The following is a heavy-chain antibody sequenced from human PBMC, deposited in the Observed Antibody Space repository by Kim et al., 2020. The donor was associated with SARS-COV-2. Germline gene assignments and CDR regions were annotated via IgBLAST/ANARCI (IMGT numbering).Heavy chain of an antibody. J-gene: IGHJ4*02. CDR1: GYTFTRYA. D-gene: IGHD3-9*01. CDR2: IATNSGNP. Sequence: ASVKVSCKASGYTFTRYAINWVRQAPGQGLEWMGWIATNSGNPTYAQGFTGRFVFSLDTSVSTAYLQISSLKAEDPAVYYCVRGPYDILTGYDPRDYWGQPTLVT. V-gene: IGHV7-4-1*02. CDR3: VRGPYDILTGYDPRDY.